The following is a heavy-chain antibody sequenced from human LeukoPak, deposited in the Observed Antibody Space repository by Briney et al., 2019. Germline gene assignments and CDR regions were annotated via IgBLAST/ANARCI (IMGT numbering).Heavy chain of an antibody. CDR1: GFTVSSNY. Sequence: GGSLRLSCVVSGFTVSSNYMSWVRQAPGKGLEWVSVLYSGGNTYHADSVKGRFTISRDNSRNTLYLQMNSLRAEDTAVYYCAREGASSSFGYWGQGTLVTVSS. D-gene: IGHD6-13*01. J-gene: IGHJ4*02. CDR3: AREGASSSFGY. V-gene: IGHV3-53*01. CDR2: LYSGGNT.